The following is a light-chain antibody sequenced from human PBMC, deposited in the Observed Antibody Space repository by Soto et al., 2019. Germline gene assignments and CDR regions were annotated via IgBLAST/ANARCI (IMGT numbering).Light chain of an antibody. J-gene: IGKJ1*01. CDR2: AAS. CDR3: LKHNSYPRT. V-gene: IGKV1-17*01. Sequence: DIQMTQSPSSLSASVEDRVTITCRASQGIRDALGWYQQKPGKAPKRLIYAASSLQSGVPSRFSGSGSGTQFTLTICRLQPEDFATYYCLKHNSYPRTFAQGNKVEI. CDR1: QGIRDA.